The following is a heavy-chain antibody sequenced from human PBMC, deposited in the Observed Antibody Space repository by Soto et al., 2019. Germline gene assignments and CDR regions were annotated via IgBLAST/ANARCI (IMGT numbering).Heavy chain of an antibody. CDR2: ISGSGGST. J-gene: IGHJ6*02. D-gene: IGHD3-10*01. CDR1: RCPFSSYA. V-gene: IGHV3-23*01. CDR3: AKPREYYYYYGMDV. Sequence: PGGSIRLSCAASRCPFSSYAMSWVRQAPGKGLEWVSAISGSGGSTYYADSVKGRFTISRDNSKNTLYLQMNSLRAEDTAVYYCAKPREYYYYYGMDVWGQGNTVTVSS.